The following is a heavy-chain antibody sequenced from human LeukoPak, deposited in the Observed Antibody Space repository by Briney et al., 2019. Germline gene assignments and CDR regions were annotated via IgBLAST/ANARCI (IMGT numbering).Heavy chain of an antibody. V-gene: IGHV3-7*01. J-gene: IGHJ4*03. D-gene: IGHD1/OR15-1a*01. CDR3: ARDGTAPVLYFDL. CDR2: INQYGGDS. CDR1: GFACSDFW. Sequence: GGPLTLSCAVSGFACSDFWMNWVRQAPGKELEWVSIINQYGGDSYYVDSVNGRLTVSTDNPSNSLYLQMSSLRAEYTAVYYCARDGTAPVLYFDLWGQGALVTVSS.